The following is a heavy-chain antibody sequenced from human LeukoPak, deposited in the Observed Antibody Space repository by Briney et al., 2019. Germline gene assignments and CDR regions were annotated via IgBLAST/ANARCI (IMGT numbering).Heavy chain of an antibody. J-gene: IGHJ4*02. Sequence: GGSLRLSCAASGFTFSGHWMSWVRQAPGKGLEWVANINQGGSDKYYVDSVKGRFTISRDNANNLLYLQMNSLRGEDTAVYYCTRDLSREGDHWGQGTLVTVSS. CDR2: INQGGSDK. CDR3: TRDLSREGDH. V-gene: IGHV3-7*01. CDR1: GFTFSGHW.